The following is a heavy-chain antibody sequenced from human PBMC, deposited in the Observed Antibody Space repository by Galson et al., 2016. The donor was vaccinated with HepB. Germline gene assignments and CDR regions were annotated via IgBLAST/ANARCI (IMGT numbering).Heavy chain of an antibody. CDR2: ISSSSSYI. CDR3: ARQSRYLWEPGDY. CDR1: GFTFSSYS. Sequence: SLRLSCAASGFTFSSYSMNWVRQAPGKGLEWVSSISSSSSYIYYADSVKGRFTISRDNAKNSLYLQWNSLKASDSAMYYCARQSRYLWEPGDYWGQGTLVTVSS. V-gene: IGHV3-21*04. D-gene: IGHD1-26*01. J-gene: IGHJ4*02.